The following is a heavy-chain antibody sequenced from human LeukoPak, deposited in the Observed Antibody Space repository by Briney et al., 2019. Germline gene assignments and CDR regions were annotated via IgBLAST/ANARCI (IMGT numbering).Heavy chain of an antibody. D-gene: IGHD6-13*01. Sequence: SETLSLTCAVYGGSFSGYYWSWICQPPGKGLEWIGEINHSGSTNYNPSLKSRVTISVDTSKNQFSLKLSSVTAADTAVYYCARGKDSSSWYFMYYFDYWGQGTLVTVSS. CDR3: ARGKDSSSWYFMYYFDY. CDR1: GGSFSGYY. CDR2: INHSGST. J-gene: IGHJ4*02. V-gene: IGHV4-34*01.